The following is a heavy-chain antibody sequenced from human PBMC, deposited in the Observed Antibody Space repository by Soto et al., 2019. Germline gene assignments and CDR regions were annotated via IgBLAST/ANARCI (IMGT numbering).Heavy chain of an antibody. CDR2: IYYSGST. J-gene: IGHJ6*02. Sequence: QVQLQESGPGLVKPSQTLSLTCTVSGGSISSGGYYWSWIRQHPGKGLEWIGYIYYSGSTYYNPSLQSRVTISVDTSKNQFSLKLSSVTAADTAVDYCARGGLEDGMDVWGQGTTVTVSS. CDR1: GGSISSGGYY. V-gene: IGHV4-31*03. D-gene: IGHD3-3*01. CDR3: ARGGLEDGMDV.